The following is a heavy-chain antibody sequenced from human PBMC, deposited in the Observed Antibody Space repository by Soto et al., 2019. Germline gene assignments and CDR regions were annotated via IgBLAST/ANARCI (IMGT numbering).Heavy chain of an antibody. D-gene: IGHD5-12*01. CDR3: AISRVGYISRGMDV. J-gene: IGHJ6*02. Sequence: GESLKTSCKGSGYSLTSYWISWVREMPGTGLEWMGRIDPRDSYNNYSPSFQGHVTTSAEKSISTASLQWSSLKASDTAMYCCAISRVGYISRGMDVWGQGTTVTVSS. V-gene: IGHV5-10-1*01. CDR2: IDPRDSYN. CDR1: GYSLTSYW.